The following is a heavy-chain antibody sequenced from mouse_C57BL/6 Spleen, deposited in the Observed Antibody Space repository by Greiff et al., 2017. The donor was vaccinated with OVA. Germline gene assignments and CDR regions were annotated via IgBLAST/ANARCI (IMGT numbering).Heavy chain of an antibody. J-gene: IGHJ2*01. CDR3: TRRDYGPDY. Sequence: QVQLQQSGAELVRPGASVTLSCKASGYTFTDYEMHWVKQTPVHGLEWIGAIDPETGGTAYNQKFKGKAILTADKSSSTAYMELRSLTSEDSAVYYCTRRDYGPDYWGQGTTLTVSS. V-gene: IGHV1-15*01. CDR1: GYTFTDYE. CDR2: IDPETGGT. D-gene: IGHD2-4*01.